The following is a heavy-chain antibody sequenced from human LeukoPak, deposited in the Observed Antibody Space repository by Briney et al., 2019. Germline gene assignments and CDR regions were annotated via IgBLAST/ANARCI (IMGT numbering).Heavy chain of an antibody. CDR1: GFTFSSYG. CDR2: ISSSSSYI. V-gene: IGHV3-21*01. Sequence: PGGSLRLSCAASGFTFSSYGMHWVRQAPGKGLEWVSSISSSSSYIYYADSVKGRFTISRDNAKNSLYLQMNSLRAEDTAVYYCARDREQWLSYGDPRPKENPDYWGQGTLVTVSS. CDR3: ARDREQWLSYGDPRPKENPDY. J-gene: IGHJ4*02. D-gene: IGHD6-19*01.